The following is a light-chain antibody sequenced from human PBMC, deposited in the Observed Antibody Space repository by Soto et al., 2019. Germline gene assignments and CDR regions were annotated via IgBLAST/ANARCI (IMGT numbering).Light chain of an antibody. J-gene: IGLJ1*01. CDR1: SSDVGAYNY. Sequence: QSALTQPPPASGSPGQSVTISCTGTSSDVGAYNYVSWYQQHPGKVPKLIIYEVSKRPSGVPDRFSASKSGNTASLTVSGLQAEDEADYYCSSHGGSNNFYVFGTGTKVTVL. V-gene: IGLV2-8*01. CDR3: SSHGGSNNFYV. CDR2: EVS.